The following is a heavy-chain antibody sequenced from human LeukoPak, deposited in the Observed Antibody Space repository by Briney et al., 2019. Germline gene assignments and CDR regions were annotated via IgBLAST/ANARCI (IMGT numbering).Heavy chain of an antibody. CDR3: ARGARGYSYGDDY. CDR1: GFTFSSYS. J-gene: IGHJ4*02. V-gene: IGHV3-30-3*01. Sequence: GGSLRLSCVASGFTFSSYSMHWVRQAPGKGLEWVAVISYDGSNKYYADSVKGRFTISRDNSKDTLYLQMNSLRAEDTAVYYCARGARGYSYGDDYWGRGTLVTVSS. CDR2: ISYDGSNK. D-gene: IGHD5-18*01.